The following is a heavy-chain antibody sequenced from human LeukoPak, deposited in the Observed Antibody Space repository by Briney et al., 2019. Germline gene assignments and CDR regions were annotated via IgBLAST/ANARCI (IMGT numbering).Heavy chain of an antibody. Sequence: RSSETLSLTCAVYGGSFSGYYWSWIRQPPGKGLEWIGEINHSGSTNYNPSLKSRVTISVDTSKNQFSLKLSSVTAADTAVYYCAVATVTSANYYYYMDVWGKGTTVTISS. V-gene: IGHV4-34*01. CDR2: INHSGST. J-gene: IGHJ6*03. CDR3: AVATVTSANYYYYMDV. CDR1: GGSFSGYY. D-gene: IGHD4-17*01.